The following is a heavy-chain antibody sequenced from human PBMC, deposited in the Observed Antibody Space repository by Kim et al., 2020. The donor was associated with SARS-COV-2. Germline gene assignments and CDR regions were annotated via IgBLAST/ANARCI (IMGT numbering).Heavy chain of an antibody. J-gene: IGHJ5*02. D-gene: IGHD2-15*01. CDR3: ARPLRRQGGWFDP. V-gene: IGHV4-39*01. Sequence: NPYLKSRVSISVDTYKDQFSLKRSSVTATDTAVYYCARPLRRQGGWFDPWGQGTLVTVSS.